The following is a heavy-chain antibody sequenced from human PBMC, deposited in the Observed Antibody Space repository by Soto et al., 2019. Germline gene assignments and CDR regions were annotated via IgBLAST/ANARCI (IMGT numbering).Heavy chain of an antibody. CDR2: ISSSGSTT. Sequence: PGGSLRLPCAASGFTFYTYEMNWVRQAPGKGLEWVSYISSSGSTTYYADSVKGRFTISRDNAKNSLYLQMNSLRAEDTAIYYCATRSGGGGAFDFWGQGTMVTVSS. J-gene: IGHJ3*01. V-gene: IGHV3-48*03. CDR1: GFTFYTYE. CDR3: ATRSGGGGAFDF. D-gene: IGHD3-10*01.